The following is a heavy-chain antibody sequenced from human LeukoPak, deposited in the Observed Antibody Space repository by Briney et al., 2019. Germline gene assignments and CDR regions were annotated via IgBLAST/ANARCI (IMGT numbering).Heavy chain of an antibody. Sequence: QPGGSLRLSCAASGFTFSSYGMHWVRQAPGKGLEWVANIKQDGSEKYYVDPVKGRFTISRDNAKKSLYLQMNSLRAEDTAVYHCAREGRESSGYDYWGQGTLVTVSS. CDR3: AREGRESSGYDY. V-gene: IGHV3-7*01. CDR2: IKQDGSEK. J-gene: IGHJ4*02. CDR1: GFTFSSYG. D-gene: IGHD3-22*01.